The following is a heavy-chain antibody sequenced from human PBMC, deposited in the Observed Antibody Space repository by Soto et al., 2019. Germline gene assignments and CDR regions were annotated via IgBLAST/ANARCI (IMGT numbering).Heavy chain of an antibody. Sequence: GASVKVSCKASGYTFTSYYMHWVRQAPGQGLEWMGIINPSGGSTSYAQKFQGRVTMTRDTSTSTVYMELSSLRSEDTAVYYCARDSFLVTDYYGMDVWGQGTTVTVSS. V-gene: IGHV1-46*01. J-gene: IGHJ6*02. CDR2: INPSGGST. CDR3: ARDSFLVTDYYGMDV. CDR1: GYTFTSYY. D-gene: IGHD3-3*01.